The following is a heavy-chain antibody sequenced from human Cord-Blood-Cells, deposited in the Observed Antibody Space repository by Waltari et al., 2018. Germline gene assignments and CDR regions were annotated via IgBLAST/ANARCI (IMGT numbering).Heavy chain of an antibody. Sequence: QVQLVQSGAEVKKPGASVKVSCKASGYTFTGYYMHWVRQAPGQWLEWMGWINPNSGGTNYAQKFQGWVTMTRDTSISTAYMELSRLRSDDTAVYYCARVSFGGDGDYDAFDIWGQGTMVTVSS. J-gene: IGHJ3*02. V-gene: IGHV1-2*04. CDR1: GYTFTGYY. CDR2: INPNSGGT. CDR3: ARVSFGGDGDYDAFDI. D-gene: IGHD4-17*01.